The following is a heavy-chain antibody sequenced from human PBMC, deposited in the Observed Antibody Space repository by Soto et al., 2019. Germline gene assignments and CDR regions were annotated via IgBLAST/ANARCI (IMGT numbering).Heavy chain of an antibody. J-gene: IGHJ4*02. Sequence: GESLKISCKGSGYNFAGYWLTLVRQKPGKGLEWMGRIDPSDSQTYYSPSFRGHVTISATNSITTVFLQWSSLRASDTGTYYCARQIYDSDTGPNFQYYFDSWGQGTPVTVSS. CDR1: GYNFAGYW. D-gene: IGHD3-22*01. V-gene: IGHV5-10-1*01. CDR2: IDPSDSQT. CDR3: ARQIYDSDTGPNFQYYFDS.